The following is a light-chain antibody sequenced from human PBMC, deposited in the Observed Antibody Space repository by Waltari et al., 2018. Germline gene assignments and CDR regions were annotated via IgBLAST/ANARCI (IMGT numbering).Light chain of an antibody. CDR3: CSYAGSYTWV. CDR2: DDN. V-gene: IGLV2-23*01. CDR1: SSDVGNYNL. Sequence: QSALTQPASVSGSPRQSITISCTGTSSDVGNYNLVTWYQQYPGKAPKVMIYDDNGRPSGVSDRFSGSKSGNTASLTISGVQAEDEADYYCCSYAGSYTWVFGGGTKLTVL. J-gene: IGLJ3*02.